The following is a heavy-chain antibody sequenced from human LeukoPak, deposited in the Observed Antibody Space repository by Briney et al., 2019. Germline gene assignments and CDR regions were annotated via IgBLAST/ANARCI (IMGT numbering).Heavy chain of an antibody. CDR3: ARDSTSGYNDY. Sequence: NPSGTLSLTCAVSGGSIRNGNWWSWIRQPPGKGLEWIGEINHSGSTNYNPSLKSRVTISVDTSKNQFSLKLSSVTAADTAVYYCARDSTSGYNDYWGQGTLVTVSS. D-gene: IGHD3-22*01. J-gene: IGHJ4*02. CDR2: INHSGST. CDR1: GGSIRNGNW. V-gene: IGHV4-4*02.